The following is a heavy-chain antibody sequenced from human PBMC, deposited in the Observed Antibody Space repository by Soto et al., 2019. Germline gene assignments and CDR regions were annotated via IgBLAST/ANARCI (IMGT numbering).Heavy chain of an antibody. V-gene: IGHV1-69*13. CDR1: GGTFSSYA. Sequence: AASVKVSCKASGGTFSSYAISWVRQAPGQGLEWMGGIIPIFGTANYAQKFQGRVTITADESTSTAYMELSSLRSEDTAVYYCASAIVLVPAAPGPIDYYYYYGMDVWGQGTTVTVSS. D-gene: IGHD2-2*01. CDR3: ASAIVLVPAAPGPIDYYYYYGMDV. J-gene: IGHJ6*02. CDR2: IIPIFGTA.